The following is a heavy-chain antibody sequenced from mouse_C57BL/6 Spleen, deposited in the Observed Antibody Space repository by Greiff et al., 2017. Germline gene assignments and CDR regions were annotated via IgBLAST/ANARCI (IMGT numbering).Heavy chain of an antibody. Sequence: EVKLMESGGGLVQPGGSMKLSCVASGFTFSNYWMNWVRQSPEKGLEWVAQIRLKSDNYATNYAESVKGRFNISRDDSKSSVYMQRNNLRAEDIGIYYCTGGTYDPFDYWGQGTTRTVSS. J-gene: IGHJ2*01. V-gene: IGHV6-3*01. D-gene: IGHD2-12*01. CDR3: TGGTYDPFDY. CDR1: GFTFSNYW. CDR2: IRLKSDNYAT.